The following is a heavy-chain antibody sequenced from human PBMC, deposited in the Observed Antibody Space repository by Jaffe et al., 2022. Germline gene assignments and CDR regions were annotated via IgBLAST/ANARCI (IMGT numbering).Heavy chain of an antibody. CDR2: FNPSGGDT. J-gene: IGHJ4*02. CDR1: GYSFTSYY. CDR3: ARDLAEGSYYDSTSYWPAFDY. Sequence: QVQLVQSGAEVKKPGASVKVSCKASGYSFTSYYMHWVRQAPGQGLEWMAFFNPSGGDTIYAQKFQGRVTMTSDTSTSTVYMELSGLRSEDTAVYYCARDLAEGSYYDSTSYWPAFDYWGQGTLVTVSS. D-gene: IGHD3-22*01. V-gene: IGHV1-46*01.